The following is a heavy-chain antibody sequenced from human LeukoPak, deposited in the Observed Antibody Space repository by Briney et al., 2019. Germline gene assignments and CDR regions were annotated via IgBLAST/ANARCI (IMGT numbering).Heavy chain of an antibody. CDR1: GFTFSSYA. Sequence: GGSLRLSCAASGFTFSSYAMSWVPQAPGKGLEWVPAISGSGGSTYYADSVKGRFTISRDNSKNTLYLQMNSLRAEDTAVYYCAKAGLGYCSSTSCYFDYWGQGTLVTVSS. CDR2: ISGSGGST. D-gene: IGHD2-2*01. CDR3: AKAGLGYCSSTSCYFDY. V-gene: IGHV3-23*01. J-gene: IGHJ4*02.